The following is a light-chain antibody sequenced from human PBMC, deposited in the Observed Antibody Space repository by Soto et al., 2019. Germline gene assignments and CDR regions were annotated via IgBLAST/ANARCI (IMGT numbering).Light chain of an antibody. CDR1: SGHSSYA. Sequence: QLVLTQSPSASASLGASVKLTCTLSSGHSSYAIAWHQQQPEKGPRYSMKLNSDGSHSKGDGIPDRFSGSSSGAERYLTISSLRSEDEADSYCQTWGTGIVVFGGGTKVTVL. V-gene: IGLV4-69*01. CDR3: QTWGTGIVV. CDR2: LNSDGSH. J-gene: IGLJ2*01.